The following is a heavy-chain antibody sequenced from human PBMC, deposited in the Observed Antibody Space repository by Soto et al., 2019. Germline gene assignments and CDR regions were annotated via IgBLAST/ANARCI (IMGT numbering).Heavy chain of an antibody. V-gene: IGHV3-23*01. D-gene: IGHD1-1*01. Sequence: GGSLRLSCAASGFTFSSYAMSGVRQAPGKGLEWVSAISGSGGSTYYADSVKGRFTISRDNSKNTLYLQMNSLRAEDTAVYYCAKDRGTGADYYYGMDVWGQGTTVTVSS. CDR3: AKDRGTGADYYYGMDV. CDR2: ISGSGGST. CDR1: GFTFSSYA. J-gene: IGHJ6*02.